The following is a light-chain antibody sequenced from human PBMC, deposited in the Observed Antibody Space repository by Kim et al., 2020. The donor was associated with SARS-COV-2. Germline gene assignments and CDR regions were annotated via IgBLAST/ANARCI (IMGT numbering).Light chain of an antibody. Sequence: GQTLTNPCTPSSGSLASNDVQWYPQPPGRAPTTVIYEDNQRPSGVPDRFSGSIDSSSNSASLTISGLKTEDEADYYCQSYDSSNRVFGGGTQLTVL. J-gene: IGLJ3*02. CDR1: SGSLASND. CDR2: EDN. CDR3: QSYDSSNRV. V-gene: IGLV6-57*03.